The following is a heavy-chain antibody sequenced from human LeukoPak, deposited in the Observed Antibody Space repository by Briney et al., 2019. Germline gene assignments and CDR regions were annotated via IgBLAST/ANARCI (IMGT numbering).Heavy chain of an antibody. D-gene: IGHD5-18*01. Sequence: GGSLRLSCAASGFTFSSYGMHWVRQAPGKGLEWVAVISYDGSNKYYADSVKGRFTISRDNSKNTLYLQMNSLRAEDTAVYYCAGTWIQLWFVFDYWGQGTLVTVSS. J-gene: IGHJ4*02. CDR3: AGTWIQLWFVFDY. V-gene: IGHV3-30*03. CDR2: ISYDGSNK. CDR1: GFTFSSYG.